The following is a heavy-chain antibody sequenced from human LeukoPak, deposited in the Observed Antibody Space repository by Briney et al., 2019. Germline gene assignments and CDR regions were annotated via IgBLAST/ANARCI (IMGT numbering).Heavy chain of an antibody. D-gene: IGHD4-17*01. V-gene: IGHV4-34*01. J-gene: IGHJ4*02. CDR2: INHGGST. CDR1: GGSFSGYY. CDR3: ARGLHWAVTTSFFDY. Sequence: SETLSLTCAVYGGSFSGYYWSWIRQPPGKGLEWIGEINHGGSTNYNPSLKSRVTISVDTSKNQFSLKLSSVTAADTAVYYCARGLHWAVTTSFFDYWGQGTLVTVSS.